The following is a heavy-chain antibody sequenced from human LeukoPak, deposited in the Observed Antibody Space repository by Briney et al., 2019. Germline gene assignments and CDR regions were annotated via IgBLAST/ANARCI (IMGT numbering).Heavy chain of an antibody. J-gene: IGHJ4*02. Sequence: SETLSLTCNVSGGSIGSYHWSWIRLSPGKGLEWIGDIYYSGSTNYNPSLKSRVTLLVDMSKNQFSLKVRSVTAVDTAMYYCARNRWGTGASFDSWGQGTLVTVSS. CDR3: ARNRWGTGASFDS. CDR2: IYYSGST. V-gene: IGHV4-59*01. CDR1: GGSIGSYH. D-gene: IGHD4-23*01.